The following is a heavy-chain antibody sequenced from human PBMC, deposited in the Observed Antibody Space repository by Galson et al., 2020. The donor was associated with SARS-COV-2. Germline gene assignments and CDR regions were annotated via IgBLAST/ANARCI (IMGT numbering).Heavy chain of an antibody. CDR3: ARASLGFGELLSDYYYYGMDV. D-gene: IGHD3-10*01. CDR2: INHSGRT. V-gene: IGHV4-34*01. J-gene: IGHJ6*02. Sequence: QPPGKGLEWIGEINHSGRTNYNPSLKSRVTISVDTSKNQFSLTLSSVTAADTAVYYCARASLGFGELLSDYYYYGMDVWGQGTTVTVSS.